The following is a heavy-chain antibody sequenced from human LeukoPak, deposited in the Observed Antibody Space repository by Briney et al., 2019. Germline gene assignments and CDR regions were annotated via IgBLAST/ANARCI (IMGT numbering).Heavy chain of an antibody. Sequence: PGGSLRLSCAASGFTFDDYAMHWVRQAPGKGLEWVSGISWNSGSIGYADSVKGRFTISRDNAKNSLYLQMNSLRAEDTALRYCAKDIGYMTYYYDSSGYSFDYWGQGTLVTVSS. CDR2: ISWNSGSI. V-gene: IGHV3-9*01. D-gene: IGHD3-22*01. CDR1: GFTFDDYA. CDR3: AKDIGYMTYYYDSSGYSFDY. J-gene: IGHJ4*02.